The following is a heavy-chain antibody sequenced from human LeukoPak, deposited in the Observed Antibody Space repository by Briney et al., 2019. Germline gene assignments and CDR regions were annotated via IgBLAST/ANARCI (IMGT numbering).Heavy chain of an antibody. CDR3: AKGGSVVEWAFDI. V-gene: IGHV3-30*18. J-gene: IGHJ3*02. Sequence: GGSLRLSCAASGFTFSSYGMHWVRQAPGKGLEWVAVISYDGSNKYYADSVKGRFTISRDNSKNTLYLQMNSLRAEDTAVYYCAKGGSVVEWAFDIWGQGTMVTVSS. CDR1: GFTFSSYG. D-gene: IGHD2-15*01. CDR2: ISYDGSNK.